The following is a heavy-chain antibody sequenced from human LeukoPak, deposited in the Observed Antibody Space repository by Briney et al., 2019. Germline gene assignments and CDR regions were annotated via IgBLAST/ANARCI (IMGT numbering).Heavy chain of an antibody. D-gene: IGHD3-22*01. J-gene: IGHJ4*02. CDR2: FDAEDGET. CDR1: GYTLTELS. CDR3: ATYDSSGYYYFDY. V-gene: IGHV1-24*01. Sequence: GASVKVSCKVSGYTLTELSMHWVRQAPGKGLEWMGGFDAEDGETIYAQKFQGRVTMTEDTSTDTAYMELSSLRSEDTAVYYCATYDSSGYYYFDYWGQGTLVTVTS.